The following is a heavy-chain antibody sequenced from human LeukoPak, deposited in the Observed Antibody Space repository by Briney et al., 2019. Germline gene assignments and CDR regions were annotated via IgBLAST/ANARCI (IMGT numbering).Heavy chain of an antibody. V-gene: IGHV3-74*01. Sequence: GGSLRLSCAASGFTFSSYWMHWVRQAPGKGLVWVSRINSDGSSTNYADSVKGRFTISRDNAKNTLYLQMNSLRAEDTAVYYCASPRYSYGVPTDYWGQGTLVTVSS. CDR3: ASPRYSYGVPTDY. CDR1: GFTFSSYW. D-gene: IGHD5-24*01. J-gene: IGHJ4*02. CDR2: INSDGSST.